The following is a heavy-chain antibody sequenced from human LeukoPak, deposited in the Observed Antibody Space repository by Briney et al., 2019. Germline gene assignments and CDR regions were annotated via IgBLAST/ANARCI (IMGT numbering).Heavy chain of an antibody. D-gene: IGHD5-12*01. CDR3: ARDWVDIVATRVPRGAFDI. CDR2: IYTSGST. V-gene: IGHV4-4*07. Sequence: PSETLSLTCTVSGGSISSYYWSWIRQPAGKGLERIGRIYTSGSTNYNPSLKSRVTMSVDTSKNQFSLKLSSVTAADTAVYYCARDWVDIVATRVPRGAFDIWGQGTMVTVSS. J-gene: IGHJ3*02. CDR1: GGSISSYY.